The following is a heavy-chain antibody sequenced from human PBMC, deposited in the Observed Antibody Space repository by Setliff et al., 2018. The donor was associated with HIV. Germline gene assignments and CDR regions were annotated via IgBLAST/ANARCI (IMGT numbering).Heavy chain of an antibody. D-gene: IGHD6-19*01. CDR2: IYYSGST. V-gene: IGHV4-61*01. CDR1: GGSISSSSYY. J-gene: IGHJ4*02. CDR3: ASSEGVADRFDY. Sequence: SETLSLTCTVSGGSISSSSYYWSWIRQPPGKGLEWIGYIYYSGSTNYNPSLKSRVTISVDTSKNQFSLKLSSVTAADTAVYYCASSEGVADRFDYWGQGTLVTVSS.